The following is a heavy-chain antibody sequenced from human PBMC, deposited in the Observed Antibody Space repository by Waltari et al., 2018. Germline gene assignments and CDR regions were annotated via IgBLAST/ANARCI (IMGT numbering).Heavy chain of an antibody. CDR2: INHSGSS. CDR3: ARGTYCTNGVCYSWFDP. CDR1: CGSFSGYY. Sequence: QVQLHQWGAGLLTPSETLSLTCAVYCGSFSGYYWSWIRQPPGKRLEWIGEINHSGSSNYTPSLKSRVTISVDTSKNQFSLKLSSVTAADTAVYYCARGTYCTNGVCYSWFDPWGQGTLVTVSS. V-gene: IGHV4-34*01. D-gene: IGHD2-8*01. J-gene: IGHJ5*02.